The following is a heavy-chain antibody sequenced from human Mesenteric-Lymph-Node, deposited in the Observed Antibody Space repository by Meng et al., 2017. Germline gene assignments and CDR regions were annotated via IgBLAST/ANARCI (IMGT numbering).Heavy chain of an antibody. Sequence: GGSLRLSCAASGFTVKNSAMLWVRQAPGKGLEWVSAIMRGGDTKFFEDSVKGRFTMSRDDSTNTIYLQMNSLRVDDTAVYYCAKCVPPSSGSGWCNWLDPWGQGALVTVSS. CDR1: GFTVKNSA. V-gene: IGHV3-23*01. CDR3: AKCVPPSSGSGWCNWLDP. J-gene: IGHJ5*02. D-gene: IGHD6-19*01. CDR2: IMRGGDTK.